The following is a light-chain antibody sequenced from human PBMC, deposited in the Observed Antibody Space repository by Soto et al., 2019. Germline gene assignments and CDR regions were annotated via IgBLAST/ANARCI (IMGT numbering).Light chain of an antibody. V-gene: IGKV3-11*01. J-gene: IGKJ1*01. CDR1: QSVSSY. CDR2: DAS. CDR3: QQLIHWPPTWT. Sequence: EIVLTQSPATLSLSPGERATLSCRASQSVSSYLAWYQQKPGQAPRLLIYDASNRATGIPARFSGSGSGTDFTLTISSLEPEDFAVYYCQQLIHWPPTWTFGQGTQGEIK.